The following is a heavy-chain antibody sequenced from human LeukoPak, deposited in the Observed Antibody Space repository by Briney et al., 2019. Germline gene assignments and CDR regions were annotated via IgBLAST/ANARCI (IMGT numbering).Heavy chain of an antibody. V-gene: IGHV3-23*01. D-gene: IGHD4-17*01. CDR1: GFTSSSYA. Sequence: GGSLRLSCAASGFTSSSYAMSWVRQAPGKGLEWVSGVSGSGGRTYYADSVKGRFTISRDNPKNTLYLQMNSLRADDTAVYYCAKEIWPTVTISGRTYFDYWGQGTLVTVSS. CDR2: VSGSGGRT. CDR3: AKEIWPTVTISGRTYFDY. J-gene: IGHJ4*02.